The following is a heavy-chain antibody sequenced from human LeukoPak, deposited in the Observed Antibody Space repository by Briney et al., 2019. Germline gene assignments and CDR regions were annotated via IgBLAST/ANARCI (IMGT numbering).Heavy chain of an antibody. CDR3: ARGYGDNSDAFDI. Sequence: SQTLSLTCAVSGGSIIVAAYSWSWLRQPPGKGLEWIGYIYHTGRTPYNPSFKSRVTISVDRSKSQFSLKLNSVTAADTAVYYCARGYGDNSDAFDIWGQGTMVTVSS. CDR2: IYHTGRT. CDR1: GGSIIVAAYS. J-gene: IGHJ3*02. V-gene: IGHV4-30-2*01. D-gene: IGHD4-23*01.